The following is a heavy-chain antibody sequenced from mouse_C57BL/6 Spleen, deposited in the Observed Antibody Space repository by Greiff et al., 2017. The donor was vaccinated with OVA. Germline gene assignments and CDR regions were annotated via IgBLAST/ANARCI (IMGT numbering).Heavy chain of an antibody. CDR2: IYPRSGNT. CDR1: GYTFTSYG. CDR3: ARRYDYDGPWFAY. Sequence: VQLQQSGAELARPGASVKLSCKASGYTFTSYGISWVKQRTGQGLEWIGEIYPRSGNTYYNEKFKGKATLTADKSSSTAYMELRSLTSEDSAVYFCARRYDYDGPWFAYWGQGTLVTVSA. J-gene: IGHJ3*01. V-gene: IGHV1-81*01. D-gene: IGHD2-4*01.